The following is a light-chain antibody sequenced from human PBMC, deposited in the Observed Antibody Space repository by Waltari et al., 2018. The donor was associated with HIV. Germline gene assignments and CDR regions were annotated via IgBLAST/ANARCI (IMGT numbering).Light chain of an antibody. V-gene: IGKV1-39*01. CDR2: AAS. Sequence: DIQMTQSPSSLSASVGDRVTITCRASQSISSYLNLYQQKPGKAPKLLIYAASSLQSGVPSRFSGSGSGTDFTLTISSLQPEDFATYYCQQSYSTFGPGTKVDIK. CDR3: QQSYST. J-gene: IGKJ3*01. CDR1: QSISSY.